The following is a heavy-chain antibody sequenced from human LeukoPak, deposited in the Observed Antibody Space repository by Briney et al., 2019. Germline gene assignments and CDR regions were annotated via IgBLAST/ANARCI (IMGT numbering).Heavy chain of an antibody. CDR3: ARPLVGATGYWYFDL. J-gene: IGHJ2*01. CDR1: GGSIRTYY. D-gene: IGHD1-26*01. Sequence: SETLSLTCTVSGGSIRTYYWSWIRQPPGKGLEWIGYIYHSGSTNFNASLKSRVTISVDTSRNQFSLKVSSVTAADTAVYYCARPLVGATGYWYFDLWGRGTLVTVSS. V-gene: IGHV4-59*01. CDR2: IYHSGST.